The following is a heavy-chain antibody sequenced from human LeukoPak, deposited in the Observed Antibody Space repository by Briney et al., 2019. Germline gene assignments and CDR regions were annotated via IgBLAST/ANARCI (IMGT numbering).Heavy chain of an antibody. D-gene: IGHD2-2*01. J-gene: IGHJ4*02. CDR1: GGSISSYY. CDR2: IIHSGST. V-gene: IGHV4-34*12. Sequence: SETLSLTCTVSGGSISSYYWSWIRQPPGKGLEWIGEIIHSGSTNYNPSLKSQVTISVDTSKNQFSLKLSSVTAADTAVYYCARVRSIVVVPANTRFDYWGQGTLVTVSS. CDR3: ARVRSIVVVPANTRFDY.